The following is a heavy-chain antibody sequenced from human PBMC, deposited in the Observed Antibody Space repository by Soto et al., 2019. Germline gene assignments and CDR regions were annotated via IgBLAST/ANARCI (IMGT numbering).Heavy chain of an antibody. D-gene: IGHD3-10*01. J-gene: IGHJ3*02. CDR3: ARETRGGTYYYLSGSRRHAFDT. Sequence: QVQLQESGPGLVRPSQTLSLTCDVSGGSLSSGGYYWNWIRQHPGKGLEWIGYIYYRGSTHYNPSLKSRVTISVYTSKNKFSLKLSSVTAADPAVYYCARETRGGTYYYLSGSRRHAFDTWGQGTMGTVSS. CDR2: IYYRGST. CDR1: GGSLSSGGYY. V-gene: IGHV4-31*11.